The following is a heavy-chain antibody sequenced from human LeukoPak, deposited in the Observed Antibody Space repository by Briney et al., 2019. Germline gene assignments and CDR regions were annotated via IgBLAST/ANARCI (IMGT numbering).Heavy chain of an antibody. CDR1: GYTFTSYG. Sequence: ASVKVSCKASGYTFTSYGISWVRQAPGQGLEWMGWISAYNGNTNYAQKLQGRVTMTTDTSTSTAYMELRSLSSDDTAVYYCATRIEYCSSTSCYRNGFDYWGQGTLVTVSS. CDR3: ATRIEYCSSTSCYRNGFDY. J-gene: IGHJ4*02. CDR2: ISAYNGNT. V-gene: IGHV1-18*01. D-gene: IGHD2-2*02.